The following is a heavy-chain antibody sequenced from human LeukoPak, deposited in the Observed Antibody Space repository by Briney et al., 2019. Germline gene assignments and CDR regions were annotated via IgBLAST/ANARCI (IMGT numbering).Heavy chain of an antibody. CDR2: IWHDGSKE. J-gene: IGHJ4*02. Sequence: GGSLRLSCAASGFTLSAFDMTWVRQAPGKGLEWVAGIWHDGSKEYYADSVKGRFTISRENSKNILHMQMNSLRADDAALYYCAKGLGSGYSPFDFWGQGTLVTVSS. V-gene: IGHV3-33*06. CDR1: GFTLSAFD. CDR3: AKGLGSGYSPFDF. D-gene: IGHD3-22*01.